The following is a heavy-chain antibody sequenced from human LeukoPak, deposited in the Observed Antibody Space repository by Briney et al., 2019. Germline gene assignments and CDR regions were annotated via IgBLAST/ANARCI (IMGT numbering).Heavy chain of an antibody. Sequence: ASVKVSCKASGYTFTGYYMYWVRQAPGQGLEWLGIINLSGGSTHYPQKFQDRVTMTRDTSTSTVYMELSSLRSEDTAVYYCARDLDYGEKSEDYWGQGTLVTVSS. J-gene: IGHJ4*02. D-gene: IGHD4/OR15-4a*01. CDR3: ARDLDYGEKSEDY. CDR2: INLSGGST. V-gene: IGHV1-46*01. CDR1: GYTFTGYY.